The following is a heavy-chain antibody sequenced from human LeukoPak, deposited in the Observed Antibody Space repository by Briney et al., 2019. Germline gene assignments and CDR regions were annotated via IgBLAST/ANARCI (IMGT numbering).Heavy chain of an antibody. J-gene: IGHJ4*02. V-gene: IGHV3-30*18. CDR3: ANLHFGVVTVDY. CDR2: ISYDGSDK. Sequence: GTLRLLRASSGFTFSCHGLHLVRPAPSKGLEGVAVISYDGSDKYYADSVKGRFTISRDNSKNTLYLQMNSLRAEDTAVYYCANLHFGVVTVDYWGQGTLVTVSS. D-gene: IGHD3-3*01. CDR1: GFTFSCHG.